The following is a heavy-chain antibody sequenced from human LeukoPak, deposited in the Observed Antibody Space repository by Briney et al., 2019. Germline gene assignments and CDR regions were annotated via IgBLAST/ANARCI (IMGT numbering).Heavy chain of an antibody. Sequence: ASVKVSCKASGGTFSSYAISWVRQAPGQGLEWMGGIIPIFGTANYAQKFQGRVTITTDESTSTAYMELRSLRSDDTAVYYCARATPFDAFDIWGQGTMVTVSS. CDR1: GGTFSSYA. CDR3: ARATPFDAFDI. CDR2: IIPIFGTA. J-gene: IGHJ3*02. V-gene: IGHV1-69*05.